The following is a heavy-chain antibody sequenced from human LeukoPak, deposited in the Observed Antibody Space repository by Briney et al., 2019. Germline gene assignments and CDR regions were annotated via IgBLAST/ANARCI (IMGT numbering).Heavy chain of an antibody. V-gene: IGHV1-18*01. J-gene: IGHJ4*02. CDR3: ARVEEGYCSSTSCYYFDY. D-gene: IGHD2-2*01. Sequence: ASVKVSCKASGYTFTSYGISWVRQAPGQGLEWMGWISAYNGNTNYAQKLQGRVTMTTDTSTSTAYMELRSLRSDDTAVYYCARVEEGYCSSTSCYYFDYWGQGTLVTVSS. CDR1: GYTFTSYG. CDR2: ISAYNGNT.